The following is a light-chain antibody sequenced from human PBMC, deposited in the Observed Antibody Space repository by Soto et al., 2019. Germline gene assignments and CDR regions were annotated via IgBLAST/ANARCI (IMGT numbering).Light chain of an antibody. CDR1: SSDVGGYNY. CDR2: DVS. CDR3: CSYAGGPYV. Sequence: SVLAQPRPVSGSPGQSVAISCTGNSSDVGGYNYVSWYQQHPGKAPKVMIYDVSKRPSGVPDRFSGSKSGDTASLTITGLHAEDEADYYCCSYAGGPYVFGTGTKVTVL. V-gene: IGLV2-11*01. J-gene: IGLJ1*01.